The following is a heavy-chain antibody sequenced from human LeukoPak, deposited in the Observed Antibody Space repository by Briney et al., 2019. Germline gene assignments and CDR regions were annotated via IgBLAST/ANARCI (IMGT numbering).Heavy chain of an antibody. CDR1: GFTFSSYS. V-gene: IGHV3-48*01. J-gene: IGHJ6*02. CDR3: TTEYYYGSGSTGPYYGMDV. CDR2: ISSSSSTI. Sequence: GGSLRLSCAATGFTFSSYSMNWVRQAPGKGLEWVSYISSSSSTIYYADSVKGRFTISRDNAKNSLYLQMNSLRAEDTAVYYCTTEYYYGSGSTGPYYGMDVWGQGTTVTVSS. D-gene: IGHD3-10*01.